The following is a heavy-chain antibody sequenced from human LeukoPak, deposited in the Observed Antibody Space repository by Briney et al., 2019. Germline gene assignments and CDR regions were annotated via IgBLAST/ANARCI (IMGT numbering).Heavy chain of an antibody. CDR3: AREMATISRYYYYGMDV. D-gene: IGHD5-24*01. V-gene: IGHV4-34*01. J-gene: IGHJ6*02. Sequence: SETLSLTCAVYGGSFSGYYWSWIRQPPGKGLEWIGEINHSGSTNYNPSLKSRVTISVDTSKNQFSPKLSSVTAADTAVYYCAREMATISRYYYYGMDVWGQGTTVTVSS. CDR1: GGSFSGYY. CDR2: INHSGST.